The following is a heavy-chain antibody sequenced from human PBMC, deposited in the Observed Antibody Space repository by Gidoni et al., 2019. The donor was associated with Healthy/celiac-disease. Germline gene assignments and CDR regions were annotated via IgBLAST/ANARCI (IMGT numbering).Heavy chain of an antibody. D-gene: IGHD3-10*01. CDR3: ARDYGEPWYFDL. CDR2: ISYDGSNK. J-gene: IGHJ2*01. Sequence: QVQLVESGGGVVQPGRSLRLSCAASGFTFRSYAMHWVRQAPGKGLEWVAVISYDGSNKYYADSVKGRFTISRDNSKNTLYLQMNSLRAEDTAVYYCARDYGEPWYFDLWGRGTLVTVFS. CDR1: GFTFRSYA. V-gene: IGHV3-30-3*01.